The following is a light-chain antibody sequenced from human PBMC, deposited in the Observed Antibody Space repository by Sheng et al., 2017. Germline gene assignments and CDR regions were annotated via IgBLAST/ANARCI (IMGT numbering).Light chain of an antibody. J-gene: IGKJ1*01. Sequence: DIQMTQSPSTLSASVGDRVTLTCRASQTISTWLAWYQQKPGKAPKLLVYEALTLESGVPSTFSASGSGTEFTLTINSLQPDDFATYYCQQYDTDPWTFGQGTKVEI. CDR1: QTISTW. CDR3: QQYDTDPWT. V-gene: IGKV1-5*03. CDR2: EAL.